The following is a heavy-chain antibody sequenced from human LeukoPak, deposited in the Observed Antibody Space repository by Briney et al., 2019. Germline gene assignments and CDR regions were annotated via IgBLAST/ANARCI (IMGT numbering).Heavy chain of an antibody. D-gene: IGHD1-26*01. J-gene: IGHJ6*03. CDR2: IYYSGST. V-gene: IGHV4-39*07. CDR1: GGSISSSSYY. CDR3: AREVELRKGGYYYFYLDV. Sequence: SETLSLTCTVSGGSISSSSYYWGWIRQPPGKGLEWIGSIYYSGSTYYNPSLKSRVTISVDTSKNQFSLKLSSVTAADTAVYYCAREVELRKGGYYYFYLDVWGQGTTVTVSS.